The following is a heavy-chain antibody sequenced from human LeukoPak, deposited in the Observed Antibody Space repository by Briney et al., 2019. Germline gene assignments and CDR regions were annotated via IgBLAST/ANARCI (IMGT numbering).Heavy chain of an antibody. Sequence: GGSLRLSCAASGFTFSSYAMHWVRQAPGKGLEWVAVISYDGSNKYYADSVKGRFTLSRDNAQNSLYLQMNSLTVDDTAVYYCARGHWGLDDWGQGTLVTVSS. D-gene: IGHD7-27*01. CDR1: GFTFSSYA. J-gene: IGHJ4*02. CDR2: ISYDGSNK. CDR3: ARGHWGLDD. V-gene: IGHV3-30*04.